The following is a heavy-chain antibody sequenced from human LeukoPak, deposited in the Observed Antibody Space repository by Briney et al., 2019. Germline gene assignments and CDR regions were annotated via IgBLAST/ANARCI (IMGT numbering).Heavy chain of an antibody. CDR1: EFTVSSNY. V-gene: IGHV3-66*01. CDR3: ARSNCDSCYLGVWYYFDY. CDR2: IYSRGDT. J-gene: IGHJ4*02. D-gene: IGHD4-11*01. Sequence: GGSLRLSCAASEFTVSSNYMSWVRQAPGKGLEWVSVIYSRGDTYYADSVKGRFTIFRDNSKNTLYLQMNSLRAEDTAMYYCARSNCDSCYLGVWYYFDYWGQGTLVSVSS.